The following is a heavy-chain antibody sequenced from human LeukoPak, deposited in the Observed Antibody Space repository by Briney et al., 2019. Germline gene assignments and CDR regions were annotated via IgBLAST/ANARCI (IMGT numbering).Heavy chain of an antibody. Sequence: PVASVKVSCKASGYTFTGYYMHWVRQAPGQGLEWMGWINPNSGGTNYAQKFQGWVTMTRDTSISTAYMELSRLRSDDTAVYYCAMALDGSTSCYYYWGQGTLVTVSS. J-gene: IGHJ4*02. CDR2: INPNSGGT. V-gene: IGHV1-2*04. CDR1: GYTFTGYY. CDR3: AMALDGSTSCYYY. D-gene: IGHD2-2*01.